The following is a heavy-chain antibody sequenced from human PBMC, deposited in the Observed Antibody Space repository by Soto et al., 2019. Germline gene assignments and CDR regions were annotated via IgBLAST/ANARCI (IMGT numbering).Heavy chain of an antibody. V-gene: IGHV1-69*13. CDR3: ESRGRYYADYGMDV. CDR2: IIPIFGTA. Sequence: SVKVSCTASGGPFSSYATSWVRQAPGQGLEWMGGIIPIFGTATYSQKFQGRVKITEDESTSTAYMELSSLRAEDTAVYYCESRGRYYADYGMDVWGQGTTVTVSS. D-gene: IGHD3-10*01. J-gene: IGHJ6*02. CDR1: GGPFSSYA.